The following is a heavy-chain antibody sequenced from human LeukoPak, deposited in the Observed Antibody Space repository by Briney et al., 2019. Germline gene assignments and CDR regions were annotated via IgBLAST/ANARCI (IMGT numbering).Heavy chain of an antibody. D-gene: IGHD5-24*01. V-gene: IGHV1-69*13. Sequence: SVKVSCKASGGTFSSYAISWVRQAPGQGLEWMGGIIPIFGTANYAQKFQGRVTITADESTSTAYMELSSLRSEGTAVYYCARGGWLQHLDAFDIWGQGTMVTVSS. CDR3: ARGGWLQHLDAFDI. CDR2: IIPIFGTA. CDR1: GGTFSSYA. J-gene: IGHJ3*02.